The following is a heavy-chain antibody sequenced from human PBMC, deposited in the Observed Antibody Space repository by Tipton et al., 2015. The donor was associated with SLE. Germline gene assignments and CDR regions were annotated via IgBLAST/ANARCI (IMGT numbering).Heavy chain of an antibody. D-gene: IGHD1-26*01. Sequence: SLRLSCAASGFTFSSYWMSWVRQAPGKGLEWVANIKQDGSEKYYVDSVKGRFTIFRDTAKNSLYLQMYSLRAEDTAVHYCAREAYSGRYFDYWGQGTLVTVSS. V-gene: IGHV3-7*01. J-gene: IGHJ4*02. CDR3: AREAYSGRYFDY. CDR1: GFTFSSYW. CDR2: IKQDGSEK.